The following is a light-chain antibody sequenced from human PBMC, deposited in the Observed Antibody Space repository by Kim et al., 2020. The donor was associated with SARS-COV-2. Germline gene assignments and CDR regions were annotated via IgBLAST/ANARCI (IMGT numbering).Light chain of an antibody. V-gene: IGLV3-19*01. CDR2: GKN. CDR1: RLRSYS. J-gene: IGLJ6*01. CDR3: NSRDSSGNHL. Sequence: VASGQTARITGQGDRLRSYSASVYQQKPGQAPVVVIYGKNNRPSGIPDRFSGASSGNTASLPVTGAQAEDEAEYFCNSRDSSGNHLLGGGTKVTVL.